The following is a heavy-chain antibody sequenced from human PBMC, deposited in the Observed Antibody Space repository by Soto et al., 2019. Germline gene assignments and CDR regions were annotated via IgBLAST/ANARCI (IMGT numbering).Heavy chain of an antibody. CDR1: GFTFSSCA. Sequence: CLRLSCAASGFTFSSCAMTWVRQIPGKGLEWVSSISGNGDSTYYADSVKGRFTISRDNSKNTLYLQMNSLRAEDTAVYYCASRFGELDYFHYWGQGTLVTVSS. J-gene: IGHJ4*02. D-gene: IGHD3-10*01. CDR3: ASRFGELDYFHY. CDR2: ISGNGDST. V-gene: IGHV3-23*01.